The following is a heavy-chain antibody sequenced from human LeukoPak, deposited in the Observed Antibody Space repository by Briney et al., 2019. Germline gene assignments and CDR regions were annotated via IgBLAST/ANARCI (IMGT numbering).Heavy chain of an antibody. D-gene: IGHD3-10*01. CDR1: GFTFSSYW. J-gene: IGHJ1*01. V-gene: IGHV3-7*01. CDR2: IKQDGSEK. Sequence: PGGSLSLSCAASGFTFSSYWMSWVRQAPGKGLEWVANIKQDGSEKYYVDSVKGRFTISRDNAKNSLYLQMNSLRAEDTAVYYCARGPQLKTGNYYVANWGQGTLVTVSS. CDR3: ARGPQLKTGNYYVAN.